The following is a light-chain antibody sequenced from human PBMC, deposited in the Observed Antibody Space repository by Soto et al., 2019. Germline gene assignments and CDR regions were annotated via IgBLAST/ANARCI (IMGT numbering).Light chain of an antibody. V-gene: IGLV2-23*01. CDR2: GGS. J-gene: IGLJ3*02. CDR1: SSDVGSYNL. Sequence: QSALTQPASVSGSPGQSITISCTGTSSDVGSYNLVSWYQQLPGKAPKLMIYGGSKRPSGVSNRFSGSKSGKTASLTISGLEAEDEADYYCCSYAGSSTGVFGGGTKLTVL. CDR3: CSYAGSSTGV.